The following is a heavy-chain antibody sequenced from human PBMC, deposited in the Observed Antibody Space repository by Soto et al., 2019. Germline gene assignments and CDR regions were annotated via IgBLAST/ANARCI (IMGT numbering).Heavy chain of an antibody. V-gene: IGHV3-23*01. CDR3: AKTLPYYDFWSGYYFDY. D-gene: IGHD3-3*01. J-gene: IGHJ4*02. CDR2: ISGSGGST. CDR1: GFTFSSYA. Sequence: GESLKISCVASGFTFSSYAMSWVRQAPGKGLEWVSAISGSGGSTYYADSVKGRFTISRDNSKNTLYLQMNSLRAEDTAVYYCAKTLPYYDFWSGYYFDYWGQGTLVTVSS.